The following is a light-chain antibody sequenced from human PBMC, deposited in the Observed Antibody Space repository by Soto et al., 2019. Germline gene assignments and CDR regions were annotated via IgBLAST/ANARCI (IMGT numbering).Light chain of an antibody. Sequence: DIQMTQSPSSLSASVGDRVTITCRASQSISSYLNWYQQKPGTAPKLLIYAASSLQSGVPSRFSGSESGTDFTLTIISLQPEDFATYYCQQSYSTLALTFGGGTKVEIK. J-gene: IGKJ4*01. CDR2: AAS. CDR1: QSISSY. CDR3: QQSYSTLALT. V-gene: IGKV1-39*01.